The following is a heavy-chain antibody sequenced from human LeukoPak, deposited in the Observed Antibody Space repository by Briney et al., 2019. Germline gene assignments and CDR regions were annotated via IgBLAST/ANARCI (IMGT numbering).Heavy chain of an antibody. V-gene: IGHV4-4*02. CDR3: TRESGAFSPFGF. CDR1: GGSITTTNW. J-gene: IGHJ4*02. D-gene: IGHD1-26*01. Sequence: SETLSLTCAVSGGSITTTNWWSWVRQPPGKGLEWIGEVHLSGATNYNPSLESRVSMSIDKSKNHLSLEVTSVTAADTAIYYRTRESGAFSPFGFWGLGTLVTVSS. CDR2: VHLSGAT.